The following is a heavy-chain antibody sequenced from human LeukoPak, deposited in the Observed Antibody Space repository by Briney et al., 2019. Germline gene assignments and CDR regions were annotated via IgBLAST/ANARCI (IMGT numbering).Heavy chain of an antibody. D-gene: IGHD6-13*01. J-gene: IGHJ4*02. V-gene: IGHV4-59*08. CDR2: IYYSGST. CDR3: ARLASSSWPYYFDY. Sequence: SETLSLTCTVSGGSLINYYWSWIRQPPGKGLEWIGYIYYSGSTNYNPSLKSRVTISVDTSKNQFSLKLSSVTAADTAVYYCARLASSSWPYYFDYWGQGTLVTVSS. CDR1: GGSLINYY.